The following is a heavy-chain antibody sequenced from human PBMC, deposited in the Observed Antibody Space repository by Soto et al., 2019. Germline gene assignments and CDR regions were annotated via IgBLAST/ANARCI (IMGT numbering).Heavy chain of an antibody. CDR2: ISVYSGHT. Sequence: GASVKVSCNASGYTFSSSIISWVRQAPGQGLEWMGCISVYSGHTNYAPKFQGRVTVTTDTSTSTANMELRSLRSDDTAVYYCATSPMAARYGNWFDRGGHGTLVTVSS. J-gene: IGHJ5*02. CDR3: ATSPMAARYGNWFDR. CDR1: GYTFSSSI. V-gene: IGHV1-18*04. D-gene: IGHD5-18*01.